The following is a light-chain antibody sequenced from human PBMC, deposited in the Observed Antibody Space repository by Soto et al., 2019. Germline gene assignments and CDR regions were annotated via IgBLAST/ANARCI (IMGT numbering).Light chain of an antibody. J-gene: IGLJ1*01. Sequence: QSALTQPPSASGSPGQSVTISCTGTSSDVGDYNYVSWYQQHPGKAPKLMIYEVSKRPSGVPDRFSGSKSGNTASLTVSGLQAEDEADYYCSSYAGNLYVFGTGTKLTFL. CDR2: EVS. V-gene: IGLV2-8*01. CDR3: SSYAGNLYV. CDR1: SSDVGDYNY.